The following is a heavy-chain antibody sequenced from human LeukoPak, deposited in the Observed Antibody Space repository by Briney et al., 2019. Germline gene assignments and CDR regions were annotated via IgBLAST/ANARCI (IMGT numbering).Heavy chain of an antibody. CDR2: ISGSGDST. CDR1: GFTFSSSA. Sequence: GGSLRLSCAASGFTFSSSAMSWVRQAPGKGLEWVSSISGSGDSTYYADSVKGRFTISRDNSKNTLYLQMNSLRAEDTAVYYCAKDFWSGYYPHYWGQGTLATVSS. V-gene: IGHV3-23*01. J-gene: IGHJ4*02. CDR3: AKDFWSGYYPHY. D-gene: IGHD3-3*01.